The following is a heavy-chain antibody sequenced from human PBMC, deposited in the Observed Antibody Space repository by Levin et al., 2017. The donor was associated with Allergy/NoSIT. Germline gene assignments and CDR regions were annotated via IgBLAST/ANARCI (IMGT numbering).Heavy chain of an antibody. CDR1: GGTFSNYA. CDR2: IIPILGTA. Sequence: SVKVSCKASGGTFSNYALNWVRQAPGQGLEWMGGIIPILGTANSAQKFQGRVTITADESTGTAYMELSSLRSEDTAVYYCASEPEGEPGYYYGMDVWGQGTTVTVSS. J-gene: IGHJ6*02. D-gene: IGHD3-16*01. CDR3: ASEPEGEPGYYYGMDV. V-gene: IGHV1-69*13.